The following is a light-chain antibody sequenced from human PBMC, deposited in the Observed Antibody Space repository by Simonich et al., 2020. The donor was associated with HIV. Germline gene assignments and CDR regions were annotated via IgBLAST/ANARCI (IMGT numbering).Light chain of an antibody. J-gene: IGKJ4*01. CDR2: TAS. CDR3: QQYKSYSPLT. V-gene: IGKV1-5*03. CDR1: QTISSW. Sequence: DIQMTQSPSSLSASVGDRVTITCRASQTISSWLAWYQQKPGKAPKLLIYTASTLESGVPSSFSGSGSGTEFTLTISSLQPDDFATYYCQQYKSYSPLTFGGGTKVEIK.